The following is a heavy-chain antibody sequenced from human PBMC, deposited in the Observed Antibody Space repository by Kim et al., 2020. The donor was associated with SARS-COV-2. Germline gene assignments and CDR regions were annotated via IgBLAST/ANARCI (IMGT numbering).Heavy chain of an antibody. CDR2: IIPIFGTA. D-gene: IGHD6-19*01. CDR1: GGTFSSYA. CDR3: AKNDGSSGWYNYYGLDV. V-gene: IGHV1-69*06. Sequence: SVKVSCKASGGTFSSYAISWVRQAPGQGLEWMGGIIPIFGTANYAQKFQGRVTITADKSTSTAYMEMSSLRSEDTAVYYCAKNDGSSGWYNYYGLDVWGQGTTVIVSS. J-gene: IGHJ6*02.